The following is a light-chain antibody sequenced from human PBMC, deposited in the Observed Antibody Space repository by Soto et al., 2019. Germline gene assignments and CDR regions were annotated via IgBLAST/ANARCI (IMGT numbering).Light chain of an antibody. Sequence: EVVLTQSPGTLSLSPGERATLSCRASQSISQSLAWYQQRPGQSPRLLIYDASRRATGIPDRFTGSGFGTDFTLTISRLAPEDLAVYYCQQYDGSPRTFGQGTKVELK. CDR1: QSISQS. V-gene: IGKV3-20*01. CDR2: DAS. J-gene: IGKJ1*01. CDR3: QQYDGSPRT.